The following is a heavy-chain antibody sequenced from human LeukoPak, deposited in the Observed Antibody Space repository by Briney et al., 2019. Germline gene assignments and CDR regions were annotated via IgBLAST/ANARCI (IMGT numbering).Heavy chain of an antibody. CDR1: GFTFSSYG. V-gene: IGHV3-30*03. CDR3: VFGYYYDSGSQYNWFDT. D-gene: IGHD3-10*01. Sequence: GGSLRLSCAASGFTFSSYGMHWVRQAPGKGLEWVAVISYDGSNKYYADSVKGRFTISRDNSKNTLYLQMNSLRAEDTAVYYCVFGYYYDSGSQYNWFDTWGQGTLVTVSS. CDR2: ISYDGSNK. J-gene: IGHJ5*02.